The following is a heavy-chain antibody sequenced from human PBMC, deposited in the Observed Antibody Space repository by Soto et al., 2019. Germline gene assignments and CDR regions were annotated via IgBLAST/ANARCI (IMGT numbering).Heavy chain of an antibody. CDR2: IHYSGST. V-gene: IGHV4-61*01. D-gene: IGHD2-21*01. CDR1: CGSVNIRTYY. Sequence: SQTLSLTCTVACGSVNIRTYYRSWIRQPPGKGLEWIGFIHYSGSTNYNPSLKSRVTMSVDTSKNQFSLKLTSVNAADTAVYYCTRGGDAYKNGHWGQGTLVTVSS. CDR3: TRGGDAYKNGH. J-gene: IGHJ4*02.